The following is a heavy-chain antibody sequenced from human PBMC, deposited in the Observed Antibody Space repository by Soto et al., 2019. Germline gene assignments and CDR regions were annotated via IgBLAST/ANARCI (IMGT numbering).Heavy chain of an antibody. V-gene: IGHV5-51*01. D-gene: IGHD5-12*01. J-gene: IGHJ6*02. Sequence: PGESLKISCKGSGYSFTSYWIGWVRQMPGKGLGWMGIIYPGDSDTRYSPSLQGQVTISADKSISTAYLQWSSLKASDTAMYYCARQVLEERWLQLPYYYGMDVWGQGTTVTVSS. CDR1: GYSFTSYW. CDR3: ARQVLEERWLQLPYYYGMDV. CDR2: IYPGDSDT.